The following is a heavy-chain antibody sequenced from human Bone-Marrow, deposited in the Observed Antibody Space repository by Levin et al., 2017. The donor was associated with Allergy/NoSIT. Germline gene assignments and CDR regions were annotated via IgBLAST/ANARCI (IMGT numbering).Heavy chain of an antibody. J-gene: IGHJ6*02. CDR3: ARGEGVARCSGGSCYSWDYYYGMDV. CDR1: GFTFSSYD. CDR2: IGTAGDT. V-gene: IGHV3-13*01. D-gene: IGHD2-15*01. Sequence: GGSLRLSCAASGFTFSSYDMHWVRQATGKGLEWVSAIGTAGDTYYPGSVKGRFTISRENAKNSLYLQMNSLRAGDTAVYYCARGEGVARCSGGSCYSWDYYYGMDVWGQGTTVTVSS.